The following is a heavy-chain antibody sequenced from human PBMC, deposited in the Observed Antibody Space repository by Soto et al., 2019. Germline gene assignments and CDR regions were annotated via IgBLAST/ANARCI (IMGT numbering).Heavy chain of an antibody. V-gene: IGHV1-8*01. CDR2: MNPNSGNT. CDR1: GYTFTSYD. D-gene: IGHD2-8*01. Sequence: GASVKVSCKASGYTFTSYDINWVRQATGQGLEWMGWMNPNSGNTGYAQKFQGRVTMTRNTFISTAYMELSSLRSEDTAVYYCARGGGAVLMVYAGREGDDPFDYWGQGTLVTVSS. CDR3: ARGGGAVLMVYAGREGDDPFDY. J-gene: IGHJ4*02.